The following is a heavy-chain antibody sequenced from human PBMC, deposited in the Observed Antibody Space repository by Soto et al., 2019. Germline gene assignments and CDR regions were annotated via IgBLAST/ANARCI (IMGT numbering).Heavy chain of an antibody. V-gene: IGHV3-9*01. CDR3: TQHAVGSGSAIDY. CDR2: ISWNSGSI. J-gene: IGHJ4*02. Sequence: EVQLVESGGGLVQPGRSLRLSCVASGFTFDDFAMHWVRQVPGKGLEWVSGISWNSGSIGYADSVKGRFTISRDNAKNSLYLQMSSLRAEDTAFYYSTQHAVGSGSAIDYWGQGTLVTVSS. CDR1: GFTFDDFA. D-gene: IGHD3-10*01.